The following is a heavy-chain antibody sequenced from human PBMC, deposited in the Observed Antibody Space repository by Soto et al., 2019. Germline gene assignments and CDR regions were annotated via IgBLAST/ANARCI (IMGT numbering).Heavy chain of an antibody. Sequence: ASVKVSCKXSGYTFTSYGISWVRQAPGQGLEWMGWISDYNGNTNYAQKLQGRVTMTTDTSTSTAYMELRSLRSDDTAVYYCAREACLGSSCHAEEYYYYYYGMDVWGQGTTVTVSS. J-gene: IGHJ6*02. CDR3: AREACLGSSCHAEEYYYYYYGMDV. D-gene: IGHD3-10*02. CDR2: ISDYNGNT. V-gene: IGHV1-18*01. CDR1: GYTFTSYG.